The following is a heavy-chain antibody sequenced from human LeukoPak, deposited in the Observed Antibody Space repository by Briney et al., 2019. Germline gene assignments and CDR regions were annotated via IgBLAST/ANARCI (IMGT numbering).Heavy chain of an antibody. V-gene: IGHV5-51*01. J-gene: IGHJ4*02. CDR3: ARLAYSGSYRGGYYFDY. CDR1: GYRFTSDW. D-gene: IGHD1-26*01. Sequence: GESLKISCKGSGYRFTSDWIGWVRQMPGKGLEWMGIIYPGDSDTRYSPSFQGQVTISADKSISTAYLQWSSLKASDTAMYYCARLAYSGSYRGGYYFDYWGQGTLVTVSS. CDR2: IYPGDSDT.